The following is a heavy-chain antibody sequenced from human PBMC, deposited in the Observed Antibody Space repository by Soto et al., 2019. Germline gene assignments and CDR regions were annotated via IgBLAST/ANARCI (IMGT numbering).Heavy chain of an antibody. V-gene: IGHV4-59*01. CDR1: GGSISSYY. CDR3: ARDNRGLLWVATATNPGGLDP. D-gene: IGHD5-12*01. CDR2: IYYSGST. Sequence: PSETLSLTCTVSGGSISSYYWSWIRQPPGKGLEWIGYIYYSGSTNYNPSLKSRVTISVDTSKNQFSLKLSSVTAADTAVYYCARDNRGLLWVATATNPGGLDPWGQGTLVTGSS. J-gene: IGHJ5*02.